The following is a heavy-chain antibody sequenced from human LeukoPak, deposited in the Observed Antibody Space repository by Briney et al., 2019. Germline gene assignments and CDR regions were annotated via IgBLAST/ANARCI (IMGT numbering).Heavy chain of an antibody. V-gene: IGHV3-21*06. CDR1: GFTFSSGT. Sequence: PGGSLRLSCAASGFTFSSGTMNWVRQAPGKALEWVSSLSGSGRLIWYAGSVKGRFTIYRDNAANSLFLQMNSLRVKDTAVYYCARDVQTGLAFDAWGQGTVVAVSS. CDR3: ARDVQTGLAFDA. J-gene: IGHJ3*01. CDR2: LSGSGRLI. D-gene: IGHD7-27*01.